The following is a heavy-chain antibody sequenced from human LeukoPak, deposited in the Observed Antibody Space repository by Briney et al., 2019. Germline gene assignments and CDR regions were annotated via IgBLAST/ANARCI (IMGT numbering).Heavy chain of an antibody. CDR1: GFTFSNYW. J-gene: IGHJ6*03. V-gene: IGHV3-74*01. CDR2: INTDGSTT. Sequence: PGGSLRLSCVASGFTFSNYWMYWVRQAPGKGLVWVSRINTDGSTTSYADSVKGRFTISRDNAKNTLYLQMNSLGAEDTAVYYCARDSGTYYYYYMDVWGKGTTVTVSS. CDR3: ARDSGTYYYYYMDV. D-gene: IGHD1-26*01.